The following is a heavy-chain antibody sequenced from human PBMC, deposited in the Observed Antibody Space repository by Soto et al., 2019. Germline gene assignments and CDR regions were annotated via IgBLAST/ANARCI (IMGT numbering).Heavy chain of an antibody. D-gene: IGHD6-19*01. CDR1: GHTITNHF. V-gene: IGHV1-46*01. CDR2: IDPTGVIR. J-gene: IGHJ3*02. Sequence: GSSVKVSCKASGHTITNHFVHWVRQAPGQGLEWMGTIDPTGVIRSYAQRFQGRVTMTRDTSTSTVYMELSSLTSDDTAVYYCARGLYSSGWYYAFDIWG. CDR3: ARGLYSSGWYYAFDI.